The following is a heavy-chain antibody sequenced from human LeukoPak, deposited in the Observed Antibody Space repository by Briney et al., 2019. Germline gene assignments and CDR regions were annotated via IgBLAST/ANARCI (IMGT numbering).Heavy chain of an antibody. V-gene: IGHV4-38-2*01. D-gene: IGHD3-16*01. CDR1: GYSISSGYY. J-gene: IGHJ3*02. CDR3: ARGRYYDYVWGTAASDAFDI. CDR2: VYQSGST. Sequence: TASETLSLTCAVSGYSISSGYYWGWIRQPPGKGLEWIGTVYQSGSTYYNPSLRSRVTISVDTSKNQFSLKLSSVTAADTAVYYCARGRYYDYVWGTAASDAFDIWGQGTMVTVSS.